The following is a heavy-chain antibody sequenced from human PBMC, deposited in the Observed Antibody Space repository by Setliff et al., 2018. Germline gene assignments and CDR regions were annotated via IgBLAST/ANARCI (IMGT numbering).Heavy chain of an antibody. D-gene: IGHD3-22*01. J-gene: IGHJ4*02. CDR1: GGSFSTYY. CDR3: ARLWISYESNTYFYPKYFDF. CDR2: INHSGST. Sequence: PSETLSLTCAVYGGSFSTYYWIWIRQPPGKGLEWIGEINHSGSTNYNPSLKSRVTISIYKSKNQLSLDLTSVTAADTAVYYCARLWISYESNTYFYPKYFDFWGQGTLVTVSS. V-gene: IGHV4-34*01.